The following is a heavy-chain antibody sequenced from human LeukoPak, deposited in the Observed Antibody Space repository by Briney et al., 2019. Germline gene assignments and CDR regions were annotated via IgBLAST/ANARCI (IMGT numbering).Heavy chain of an antibody. CDR3: ARAGVRYYGSGSYYNPEYNWFDP. D-gene: IGHD3-10*01. CDR2: IYYSGST. CDR1: GGSISSSSYY. Sequence: SETLSLTCTVSGGSISSSSYYWGWIRQPPGKGLEWIGSIYYSGSTYYNPSLKSRVTISVDTSKNQFSLKLSSVTAADTAVYYCARAGVRYYGSGSYYNPEYNWFDPWGQGTLVTVSS. J-gene: IGHJ5*02. V-gene: IGHV4-39*07.